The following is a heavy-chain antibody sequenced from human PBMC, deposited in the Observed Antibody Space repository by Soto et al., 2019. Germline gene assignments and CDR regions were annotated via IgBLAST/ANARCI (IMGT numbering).Heavy chain of an antibody. Sequence: GGSLRLSCAASGFTFSSYGMHWVRQAPGKGLEWVAVIWYDGSNKYYADSVKGRFTISRDNSKNTLYLQMNSLRAEDTAVYYCARGGDISSWYVPFDPWSQRTLVTVSS. CDR2: IWYDGSNK. D-gene: IGHD6-13*01. V-gene: IGHV3-33*01. J-gene: IGHJ5*01. CDR3: ARGGDISSWYVPFDP. CDR1: GFTFSSYG.